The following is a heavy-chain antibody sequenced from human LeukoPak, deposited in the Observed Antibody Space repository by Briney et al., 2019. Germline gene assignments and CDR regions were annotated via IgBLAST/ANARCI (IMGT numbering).Heavy chain of an antibody. CDR1: AFTFSSYS. J-gene: IGHJ6*02. V-gene: IGHV3-21*01. D-gene: IGHD1-14*01. CDR2: ISSSSSYI. Sequence: GGSLRLSCAASAFTFSSYSMNWVRQAPGKGLEWVSSISSSSSYIYYADSVKGRFTISRDNAKNSPYLQMNSLRAEDAAVYYCARDEPAIPHYYYGMDDWGQGTTVTVSS. CDR3: ARDEPAIPHYYYGMDD.